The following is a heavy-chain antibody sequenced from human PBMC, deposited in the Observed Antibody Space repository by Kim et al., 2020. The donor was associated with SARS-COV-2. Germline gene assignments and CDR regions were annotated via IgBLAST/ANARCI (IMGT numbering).Heavy chain of an antibody. CDR2: IYYSGST. CDR1: GGSISSGGYY. D-gene: IGHD3-10*01. J-gene: IGHJ6*02. Sequence: SETLSLTCTVSGGSISSGGYYWSWIRQHPGKGLEWIGYIYYSGSTYYNPSLKSRVTISVDTSKNQFSLKLSSVTAADTAVYYCARDRLITEWFGDLSGYYYGMDVWGQGTTVTVSS. V-gene: IGHV4-31*03. CDR3: ARDRLITEWFGDLSGYYYGMDV.